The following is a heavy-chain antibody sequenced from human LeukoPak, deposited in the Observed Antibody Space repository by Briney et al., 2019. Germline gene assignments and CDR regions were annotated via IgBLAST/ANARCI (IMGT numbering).Heavy chain of an antibody. Sequence: ASVKVSCKASGYTFTSYAIHWVRQAPGQRLEWMGWISAGNGNTKYSQNFQGRVTFISNASATTAFMELSSLRSEDAAVYYCARDSGSGSNDYWGQGTLVTVSS. CDR1: GYTFTSYA. D-gene: IGHD1-26*01. CDR3: ARDSGSGSNDY. J-gene: IGHJ4*02. CDR2: ISAGNGNT. V-gene: IGHV1-3*01.